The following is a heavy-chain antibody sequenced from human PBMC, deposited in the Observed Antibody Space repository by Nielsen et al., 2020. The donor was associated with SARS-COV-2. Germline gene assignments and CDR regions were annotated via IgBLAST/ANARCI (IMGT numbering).Heavy chain of an antibody. CDR1: EGTFTNYD. CDR3: ARQGGDHDIDY. Sequence: SVKVSCKASEGTFTNYDISWVRQAPGQGLEWMGGIIPLFGTANYAQKFQGRVTISADDSTRTAYMELSSLRSEDTAVYYCARQGGDHDIDYWGQGTLVTVSS. D-gene: IGHD4-17*01. J-gene: IGHJ4*02. V-gene: IGHV1-69*13. CDR2: IIPLFGTA.